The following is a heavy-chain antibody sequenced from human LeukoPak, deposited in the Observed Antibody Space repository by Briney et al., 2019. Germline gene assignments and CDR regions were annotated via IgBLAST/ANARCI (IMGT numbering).Heavy chain of an antibody. CDR3: ARRSIVVVPATIAGDY. CDR1: VYTFTNYG. CDR2: ISSYNGNT. J-gene: IGHJ4*02. D-gene: IGHD2-2*01. V-gene: IGHV1-18*01. Sequence: ASVKVSCKGSVYTFTNYGISWVRQAPGQGLEWMVCISSYNGNTNYAQKLQGRATMHTDTSTSTAYMALRSLRSDDPGVSYCARRSIVVVPATIAGDYWGQGTLVTVSS.